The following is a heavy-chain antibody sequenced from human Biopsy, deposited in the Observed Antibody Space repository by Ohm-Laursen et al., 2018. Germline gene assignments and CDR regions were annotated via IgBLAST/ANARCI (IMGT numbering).Heavy chain of an antibody. Sequence: SSVKVSCKAPGGTFSNYGVSWVQQAPGQGLEWMGGIIPMFGTANYAQMFQGRVTISADESTSTSYMELSSLTTEDTAIYYCARGPHSGSHSCFDYWGRGTLVTVSS. CDR1: GGTFSNYG. CDR3: ARGPHSGSHSCFDY. V-gene: IGHV1-69*01. CDR2: IIPMFGTA. D-gene: IGHD1-26*01. J-gene: IGHJ4*02.